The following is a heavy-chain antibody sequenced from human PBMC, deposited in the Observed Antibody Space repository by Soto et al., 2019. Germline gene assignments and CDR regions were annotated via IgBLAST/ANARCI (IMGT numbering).Heavy chain of an antibody. Sequence: QVHLQQWGVRLWKPSETLSLTCAVYGGSFSGYYWSWIRQSPGEGLEWIGEINYSGRTNYNPSLQSRVTISEDTSKKQFLLDLRSLTAADTAVYYCARTSEQMAYYSLDVWGQGITVTVTS. CDR2: INYSGRT. CDR1: GGSFSGYY. D-gene: IGHD6-13*01. V-gene: IGHV4-34*01. J-gene: IGHJ6*02. CDR3: ARTSEQMAYYSLDV.